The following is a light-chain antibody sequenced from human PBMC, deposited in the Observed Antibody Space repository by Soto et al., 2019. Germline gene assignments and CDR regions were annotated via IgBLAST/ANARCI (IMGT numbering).Light chain of an antibody. V-gene: IGKV3-20*01. J-gene: IGKJ5*01. Sequence: IVLTQPPGTLSLSPGERATLSCGASQSLSNSFIAWYQQKPGQAPRLLIYDTSSRATGIPDRFSGSGSGTDFTLTISRLEPEDFSVFYCQQYGTSEIIFGQGTGLEI. CDR1: QSLSNSF. CDR3: QQYGTSEII. CDR2: DTS.